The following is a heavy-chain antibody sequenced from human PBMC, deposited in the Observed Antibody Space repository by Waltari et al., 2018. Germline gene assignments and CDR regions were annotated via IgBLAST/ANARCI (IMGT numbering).Heavy chain of an antibody. CDR2: IYYGGSA. CDR1: GDSISSGDYY. D-gene: IGHD2-21*01. V-gene: IGHV4-30-4*08. J-gene: IGHJ3*02. Sequence: QVQLQESGPGLVKPSQTLSLTCTVSGDSISSGDYYWSWIRQPPGKGREWIGYIYYGGSAYYNPSLKSRVSIPVDTSKNQFSLKLSSVTAADTAVYYCARGFVVLLATDAFDIWGQGTMVTVSS. CDR3: ARGFVVLLATDAFDI.